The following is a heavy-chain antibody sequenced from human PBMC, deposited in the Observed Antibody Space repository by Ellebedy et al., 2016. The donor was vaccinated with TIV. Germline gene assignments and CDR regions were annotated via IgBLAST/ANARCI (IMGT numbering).Heavy chain of an antibody. Sequence: GESLKISCVASGFTFSSYAMSWVRQAPGQGLEWVSAISGSGTTYYADSVKGRFTISRDNSKSTVPLQMNSLRADDTAVYYCAKEETRLLTPGVDYWGQGALVTVSS. CDR1: GFTFSSYA. D-gene: IGHD3-16*01. CDR2: ISGSGTT. J-gene: IGHJ4*02. CDR3: AKEETRLLTPGVDY. V-gene: IGHV3-23*01.